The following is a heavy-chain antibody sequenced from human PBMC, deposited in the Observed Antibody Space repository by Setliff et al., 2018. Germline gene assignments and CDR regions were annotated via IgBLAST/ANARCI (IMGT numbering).Heavy chain of an antibody. J-gene: IGHJ4*02. Sequence: LSETLSLTCTVSGGSISTFYWSWIRQSPEKGLEWIAYIHYSGSTNQNPSLKSRVTISLDTPKNQFSLKLSYMTAADTAVYYCARFLDPRDGYQNSPGFDFWGQGALVTVSS. D-gene: IGHD2-21*01. CDR2: IHYSGST. CDR3: ARFLDPRDGYQNSPGFDF. V-gene: IGHV4-59*01. CDR1: GGSISTFY.